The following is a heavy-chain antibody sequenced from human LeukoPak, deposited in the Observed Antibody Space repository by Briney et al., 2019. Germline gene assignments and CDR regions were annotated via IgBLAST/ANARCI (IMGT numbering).Heavy chain of an antibody. CDR2: IYPRGST. J-gene: IGHJ4*02. D-gene: IGHD2-2*01. Sequence: LSLTCAVSGGSISSGSYSWSWIRQPPGKGLEWIGYIYPRGSTYYNPSLKSRVILSLDKSANQFSLNLSSVTAADTAVYYCARRAYVSCEFDYWGQGTLVTVSS. CDR3: ARRAYVSCEFDY. V-gene: IGHV4-30-2*01. CDR1: GGSISSGSYS.